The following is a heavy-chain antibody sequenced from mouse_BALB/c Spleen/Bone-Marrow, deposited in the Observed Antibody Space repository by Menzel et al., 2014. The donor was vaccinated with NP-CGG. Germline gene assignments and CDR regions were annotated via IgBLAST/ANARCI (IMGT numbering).Heavy chain of an antibody. J-gene: IGHJ3*01. D-gene: IGHD1-2*01. Sequence: EVKLQESGGGLVQPGGSLKLSCAASGFTFSNYTMSWIRQTPEKRLEWVAYISNGGGTTYYPDTVKGRFTISRGNAKNTLYLQMSSLKSEDTAMYYCARRYDYGYGPFAYWGQGTLVTVSA. V-gene: IGHV5-12-2*01. CDR3: ARRYDYGYGPFAY. CDR2: ISNGGGTT. CDR1: GFTFSNYT.